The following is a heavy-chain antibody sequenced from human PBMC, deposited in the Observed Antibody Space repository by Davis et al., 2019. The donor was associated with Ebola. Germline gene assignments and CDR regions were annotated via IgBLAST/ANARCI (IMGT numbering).Heavy chain of an antibody. CDR1: GYSFTRYW. D-gene: IGHD5-24*01. J-gene: IGHJ4*02. V-gene: IGHV5-51*01. CDR2: IYPGDSDT. CDR3: ARLWGRDGYNYFDY. Sequence: KVSCKGSGYSFTRYWIGWVRQMPGKGLEWMGIIYPGDSDTRYSPSFQGQVTISADKSISTAYLQWSSLKASDTAMYYCARLWGRDGYNYFDYWGQGTLVTVSS.